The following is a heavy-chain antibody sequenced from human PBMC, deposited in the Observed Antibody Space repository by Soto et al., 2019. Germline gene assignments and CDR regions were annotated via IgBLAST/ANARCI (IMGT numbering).Heavy chain of an antibody. D-gene: IGHD6-6*01. J-gene: IGHJ6*02. CDR3: AHAIQSIAARPPLIDYYYCGMDV. Sequence: SGPTLVNPTQTLTLTCTFSGFSLSTSGVGVGWIRQPPGKALEWLALIYWNDDKRYSPSLKSRLTITKDTSKNQVVLTMTTMDPVDTATYYCAHAIQSIAARPPLIDYYYCGMDVWGQGTTVTVSS. CDR2: IYWNDDK. V-gene: IGHV2-5*01. CDR1: GFSLSTSGVG.